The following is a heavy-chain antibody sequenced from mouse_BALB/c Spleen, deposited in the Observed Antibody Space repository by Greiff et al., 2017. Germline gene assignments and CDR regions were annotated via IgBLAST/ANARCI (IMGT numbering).Heavy chain of an antibody. J-gene: IGHJ3*01. V-gene: IGHV14-4*02. D-gene: IGHD1-1*02. Sequence: VQLKESGAELVRSGASVKLSCTASGFNIKDYYMHWVKQRPEQGLEWIGWIDPENGDTEYAPKFQGKATMTADTSSNTAYLQLSSLTSEDTAVYYCNARYGSYAWFAYWGQGTLVTVSA. CDR2: IDPENGDT. CDR3: NARYGSYAWFAY. CDR1: GFNIKDYY.